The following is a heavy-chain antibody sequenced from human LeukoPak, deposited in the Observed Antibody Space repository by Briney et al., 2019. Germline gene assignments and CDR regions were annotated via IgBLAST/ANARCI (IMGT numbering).Heavy chain of an antibody. Sequence: SETLSLTCTVSGGSISSYYWSWIRQPPGKGLEWIGYIYYSGSTNYNPSLKSRVTISVDTSKNQFSLKLSSVTAADTAVYYCARIRRYSYGPTFDYWGQGTLVTVSS. CDR2: IYYSGST. J-gene: IGHJ4*02. CDR1: GGSISSYY. V-gene: IGHV4-59*12. CDR3: ARIRRYSYGPTFDY. D-gene: IGHD5-18*01.